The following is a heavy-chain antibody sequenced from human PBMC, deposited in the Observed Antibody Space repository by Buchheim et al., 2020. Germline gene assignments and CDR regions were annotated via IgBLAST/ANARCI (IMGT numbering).Heavy chain of an antibody. D-gene: IGHD3-22*01. V-gene: IGHV3-21*01. CDR1: GFTFSSYS. CDR2: ISSSSSYI. CDR3: ARVTNGEYYYDSSGYYTD. Sequence: EVQLVGSGGGLVKPGGSLRLSCAASGFTFSSYSMNWVRQAPGKGLEWVSSISSSSSYIYYADSVKGRFTISRDNAKTSLYLQMNSLRAKDTAVYYCARVTNGEYYYDSSGYYTDWGQGTL. J-gene: IGHJ4*02.